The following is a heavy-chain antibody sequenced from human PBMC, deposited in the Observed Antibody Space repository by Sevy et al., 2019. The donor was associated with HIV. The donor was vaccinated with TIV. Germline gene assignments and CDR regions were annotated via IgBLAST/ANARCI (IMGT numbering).Heavy chain of an antibody. D-gene: IGHD2-2*01. CDR1: GYTFTGYY. CDR3: ASPIVVVPAATPGTSYYYGMDV. Sequence: ASVKVSCKASGYTFTGYYMHWVRQAPGQGLEWMGWINPNSGGTNYAQKFQGRVTMTRDTSISTAYMELSRLRSDDTAVYYSASPIVVVPAATPGTSYYYGMDVWGQGTTVTVSS. V-gene: IGHV1-2*02. CDR2: INPNSGGT. J-gene: IGHJ6*02.